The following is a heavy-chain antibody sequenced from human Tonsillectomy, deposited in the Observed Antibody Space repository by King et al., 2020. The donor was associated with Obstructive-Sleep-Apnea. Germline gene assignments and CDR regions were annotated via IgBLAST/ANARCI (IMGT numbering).Heavy chain of an antibody. D-gene: IGHD1/OR15-1a*01. V-gene: IGHV3-11*01. Sequence: VQLVESGGGLGKPGGSLRLSCAASGFTFRDYYMSWIRPAPGKGLECISYISGSGSHIYFADSVKGRFTISRDNAKNSLYLEMNSLRVEDPAVYYCARVIGTSCYDWGQGTLVSVSS. CDR1: GFTFRDYY. J-gene: IGHJ4*02. CDR2: ISGSGSHI. CDR3: ARVIGTSCYD.